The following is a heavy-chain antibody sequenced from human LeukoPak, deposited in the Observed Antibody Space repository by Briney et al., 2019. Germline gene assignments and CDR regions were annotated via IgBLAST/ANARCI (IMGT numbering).Heavy chain of an antibody. J-gene: IGHJ5*02. CDR3: APSPYDDAFGPLGWFNP. V-gene: IGHV4-30-4*01. CDR2: IYYSGNT. Sequence: PSETLSLTCTVSGDSISSRPDFYWSWLRQPPGKGLEWIGDIYYSGNTYYNPSLKSQLNISTDASKNQFSLKLTSVTAADPASYFWAPSPYDDAFGPLGWFNPGGQGTLVPASS. CDR1: GDSISSRPDFY. D-gene: IGHD3-10*01.